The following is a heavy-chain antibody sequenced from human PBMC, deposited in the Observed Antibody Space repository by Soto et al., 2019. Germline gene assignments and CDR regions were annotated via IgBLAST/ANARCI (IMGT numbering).Heavy chain of an antibody. CDR1: GFTFSSYC. CDR3: AKGTRYVVQAAPSP. Sequence: QVQLVESGGGVVQPGRSLRLSCAASGFTFSSYCMHWVRQAPGKGLEWVAVISYDGSNKYYAASVKGRFTISRDTSKNPLQLQMNSPSTEDTAVYSCAKGTRYVVQAAPSPWGQRTPVTVSS. D-gene: IGHD2-2*01. J-gene: IGHJ5*02. CDR2: ISYDGSNK. V-gene: IGHV3-30*18.